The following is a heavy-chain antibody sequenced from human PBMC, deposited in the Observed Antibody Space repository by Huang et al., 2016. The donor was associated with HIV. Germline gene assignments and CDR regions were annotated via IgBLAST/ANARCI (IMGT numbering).Heavy chain of an antibody. V-gene: IGHV1-69*13. D-gene: IGHD2-21*02. Sequence: QVQLVQSGAEVKRPGASVKVSCRASGGTFSTNAVSWVRQASGQGLEWMGGIIPMFGTTNYAQRFQGKVTITADESSSTVYRELSSLRSDDTAVYYCARQPYCGGDCAHYYYFYMDVWGKGTTVTVSS. J-gene: IGHJ6*03. CDR2: IIPMFGTT. CDR1: GGTFSTNA. CDR3: ARQPYCGGDCAHYYYFYMDV.